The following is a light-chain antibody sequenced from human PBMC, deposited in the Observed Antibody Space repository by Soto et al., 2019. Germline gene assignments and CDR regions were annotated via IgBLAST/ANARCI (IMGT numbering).Light chain of an antibody. CDR3: HQYDSSPLT. J-gene: IGKJ4*01. Sequence: EIVLTQSPGTLSLSPGERATLSCRASQSVSSSYLAWYQQKPGQAPRLLIYGASCRATGIPDRFRGSGSGTDFTLTISRLEPEDFAVYYCHQYDSSPLTFGGGTKVEIK. V-gene: IGKV3-20*01. CDR2: GAS. CDR1: QSVSSSY.